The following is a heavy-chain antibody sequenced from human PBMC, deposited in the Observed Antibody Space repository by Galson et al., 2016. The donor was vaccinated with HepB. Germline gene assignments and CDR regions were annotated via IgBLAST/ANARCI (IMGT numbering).Heavy chain of an antibody. CDR3: ARHRETGNSWYYYFDI. CDR1: GGSFSDSY. D-gene: IGHD6-13*01. Sequence: SETLSLTCAVYGGSFSDSYWSWIRQPPGKGLEWIGEINHSGNTNYNPSLKSRVTISVDTSKNQFSLKLSSVTAADTAVYYCARHRETGNSWYYYFDIWGQGALVAVAS. J-gene: IGHJ4*02. CDR2: INHSGNT. V-gene: IGHV4-34*01.